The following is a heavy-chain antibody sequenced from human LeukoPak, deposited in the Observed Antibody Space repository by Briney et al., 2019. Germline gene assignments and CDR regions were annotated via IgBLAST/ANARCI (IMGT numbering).Heavy chain of an antibody. J-gene: IGHJ6*03. Sequence: GGSPRLSCAASGFTFSSYAMSWVRQAPGKGLEWVSAISGSGGSTYYTDSVKGRFTISRDNSKNTLYLQMNSLRAEDTAVYYCARDRTDYYYYMDVWGKGTTVTVSS. V-gene: IGHV3-23*01. D-gene: IGHD1-1*01. CDR2: ISGSGGST. CDR1: GFTFSSYA. CDR3: ARDRTDYYYYMDV.